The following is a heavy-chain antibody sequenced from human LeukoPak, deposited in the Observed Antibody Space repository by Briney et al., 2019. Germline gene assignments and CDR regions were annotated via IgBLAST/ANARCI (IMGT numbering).Heavy chain of an antibody. D-gene: IGHD7-27*01. J-gene: IGHJ4*02. CDR1: GDTFTSYE. CDR3: ARGPPNWGYDY. Sequence: ASLNVSCKASGDTFTSYEFNWVRQATGQRPEWMGRMSPNSGDTGYAQKSQDRVTMTRNTSISTAYMELSSLRSDDTGVYYCARGPPNWGYDYWGPGTLVTVSS. CDR2: MSPNSGDT. V-gene: IGHV1-8*01.